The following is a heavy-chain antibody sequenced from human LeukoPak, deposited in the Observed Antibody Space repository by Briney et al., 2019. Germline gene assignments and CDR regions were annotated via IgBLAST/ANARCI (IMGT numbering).Heavy chain of an antibody. Sequence: GGSLRLSCAASGFTFSTYAMTWVRQAPGKGLEWVSTISGSGDNTYYADSVRGRFTISRDSSKNTLYVQMNSLRAEDTAVYYCAKDGAYCGGGCDSHDAFAIWGQGTMVTVS. J-gene: IGHJ3*02. CDR1: GFTFSTYA. V-gene: IGHV3-23*01. D-gene: IGHD2-21*02. CDR2: ISGSGDNT. CDR3: AKDGAYCGGGCDSHDAFAI.